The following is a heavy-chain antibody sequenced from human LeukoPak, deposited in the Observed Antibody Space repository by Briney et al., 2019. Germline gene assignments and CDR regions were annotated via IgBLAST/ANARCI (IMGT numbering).Heavy chain of an antibody. V-gene: IGHV3-7*01. J-gene: IGHJ4*02. Sequence: GGSLRLSCAASGFTFSNYWMTWVRQAPGKGLEWVANIKQDGSEKYYVDSVKGRFTISRDNAKNSLYLQMNSLRAEDTAVYYRARGGGGGWYWGFLNYWGQGTLVTVSS. CDR2: IKQDGSEK. CDR1: GFTFSNYW. D-gene: IGHD6-19*01. CDR3: ARGGGGGWYWGFLNY.